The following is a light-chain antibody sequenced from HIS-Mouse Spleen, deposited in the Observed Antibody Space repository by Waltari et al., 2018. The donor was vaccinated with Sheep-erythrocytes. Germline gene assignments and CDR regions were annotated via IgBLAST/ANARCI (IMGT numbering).Light chain of an antibody. CDR1: SSDVGGDHY. V-gene: IGLV2-11*01. Sequence: QSALTQPRSVSGSPGQSVTLSCTGTSSDVGGDHYLPWYQQHPGKAPKLMIYDVSKRPSGVPDRFSGSKSGNTASLTISGLQAEDEADYYCCSYAGSYNHVFATGTKLTVL. J-gene: IGLJ1*01. CDR2: DVS. CDR3: CSYAGSYNHV.